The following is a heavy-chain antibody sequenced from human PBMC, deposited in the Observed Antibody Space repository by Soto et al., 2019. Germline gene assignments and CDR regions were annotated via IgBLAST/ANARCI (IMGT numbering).Heavy chain of an antibody. V-gene: IGHV1-69*13. J-gene: IGHJ5*02. CDR1: GGTFSSYA. Sequence: SVKVSCKASGGTFSSYAISWVRQAPGQGIDWMGGIIPIFGTANYAQKFQGRVRVTADESTSTAYMELSSLRSEDTAVYYCSRDSIADRYYYDSSGYYSPWGQGTLVTVSA. CDR2: IIPIFGTA. CDR3: SRDSIADRYYYDSSGYYSP. D-gene: IGHD3-22*01.